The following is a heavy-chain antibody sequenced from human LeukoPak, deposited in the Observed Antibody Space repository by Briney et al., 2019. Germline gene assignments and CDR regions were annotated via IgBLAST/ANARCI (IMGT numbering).Heavy chain of an antibody. CDR1: GFTFSSYA. Sequence: GGSLRLYCAASGFTFSSYAMSWVRQAPGKGLEWVSAISGSGGSTYYADSVKGRFTISRDNSKNTLYLQMNSLRAEDTAVYYCAKRGGSYSSGWYDDYWGQGTLVTVSS. V-gene: IGHV3-23*01. CDR3: AKRGGSYSSGWYDDY. J-gene: IGHJ4*02. CDR2: ISGSGGST. D-gene: IGHD6-19*01.